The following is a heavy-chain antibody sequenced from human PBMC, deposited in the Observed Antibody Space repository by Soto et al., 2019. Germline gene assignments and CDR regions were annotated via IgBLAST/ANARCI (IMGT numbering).Heavy chain of an antibody. CDR1: GFTFSNAW. CDR3: TTFSSTNGWS. D-gene: IGHD2-8*01. V-gene: IGHV3-15*01. Sequence: GGSLRLSCAASGFTFSNAWMSWVRQAPGKGPEWVGRINRKSDGGTTDYTAPVKGRFTISRDDSRNALDLQMNSLKTEDTAVYYCTTFSSTNGWSWGQGTLVTVSS. J-gene: IGHJ5*02. CDR2: INRKSDGGTT.